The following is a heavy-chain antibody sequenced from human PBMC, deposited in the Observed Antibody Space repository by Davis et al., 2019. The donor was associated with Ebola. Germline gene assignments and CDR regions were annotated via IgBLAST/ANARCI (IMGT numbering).Heavy chain of an antibody. D-gene: IGHD3-3*01. CDR2: INSDGSST. Sequence: GESLKISCAASGFTFSSYWMHWVRQAPGKGLVWVSRINSDGSSTSYADSVKGRFTISRDNAKNTLYLQMNSLRAEDTAVYYCARGGVFGVVIDYYYYGMDVWGQGTTVTVSS. CDR1: GFTFSSYW. V-gene: IGHV3-74*01. J-gene: IGHJ6*02. CDR3: ARGGVFGVVIDYYYYGMDV.